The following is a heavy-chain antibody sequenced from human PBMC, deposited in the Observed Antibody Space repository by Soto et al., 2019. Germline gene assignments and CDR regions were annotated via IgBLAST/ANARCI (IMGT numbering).Heavy chain of an antibody. CDR3: ASTEYGSSAYYFWYLGL. V-gene: IGHV1-69*06. J-gene: IGHJ2*01. Sequence: QVELVQSGAEVKKPGSSVKVSCQASEDTFRNYAISWVRQAPGQGLEWMGGIIPIFGTANYAQKFQGRVTITAVTSANTVYLELSSLRSEGTAVYYCASTEYGSSAYYFWYLGLWGRGTLVTVSS. CDR2: IIPIFGTA. CDR1: EDTFRNYA. D-gene: IGHD3-22*01.